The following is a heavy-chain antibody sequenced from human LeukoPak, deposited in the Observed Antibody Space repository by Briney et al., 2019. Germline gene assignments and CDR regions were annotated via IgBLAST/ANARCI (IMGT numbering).Heavy chain of an antibody. V-gene: IGHV4-34*01. D-gene: IGHD3-9*01. CDR1: GWSFSGYF. Sequence: SETLSLTCAVYGWSFSGYFWSWIRQPPGKGLEWIGDINHNGGTNYNPSLKSRVTISVDTSKSQFFLKLSSVTAADTAVYYCARARQKPYFEERRRGNWFDPWGQGTLVTVFS. CDR3: ARARQKPYFEERRRGNWFDP. CDR2: INHNGGT. J-gene: IGHJ5*02.